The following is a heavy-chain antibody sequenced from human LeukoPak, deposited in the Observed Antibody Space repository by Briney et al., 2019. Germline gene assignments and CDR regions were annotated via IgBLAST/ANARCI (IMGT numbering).Heavy chain of an antibody. CDR2: IYYSGST. CDR1: GGSISSYY. CDR3: ARDRGCYYDSSGYFDY. J-gene: IGHJ4*02. Sequence: PSETLSLTCTVSGGSISSYYWSWIRQPPGKGLEWIGYIYYSGSTNYNPSLKSRVTISVDTSKNQFSLKLSSVTAADTAVYYCARDRGCYYDSSGYFDYWGQGTLVTVSS. V-gene: IGHV4-59*01. D-gene: IGHD3-22*01.